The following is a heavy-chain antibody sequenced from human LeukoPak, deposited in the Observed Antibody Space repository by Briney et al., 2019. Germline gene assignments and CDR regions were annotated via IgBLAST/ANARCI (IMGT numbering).Heavy chain of an antibody. D-gene: IGHD5-12*01. CDR3: ARGLVLATDDAFDI. CDR1: GASIRSYF. Sequence: SETLSLTCSVSGASIRSYFWSWIRHSPGKGLEWIGYVYDNDISNFNPSLESRVTILVDRSKSQFSLKLRSVTAADTAVYYCARGLVLATDDAFDIWGPGTMVTVSS. J-gene: IGHJ3*02. V-gene: IGHV4-59*01. CDR2: VYDNDIS.